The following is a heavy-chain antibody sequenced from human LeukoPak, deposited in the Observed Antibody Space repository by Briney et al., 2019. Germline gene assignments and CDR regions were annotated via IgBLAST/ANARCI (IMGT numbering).Heavy chain of an antibody. Sequence: GGSLRLSCAASGFSFRTHWMSWVRQAPGKGLEWVANIKEDGSEKNYVDSVKGRFTISRDNAKNSLYLRMNSLRAEDTAVYYCARSGSDFDYWGQGTLVTVSS. J-gene: IGHJ4*02. D-gene: IGHD3-10*01. CDR1: GFSFRTHW. CDR3: ARSGSDFDY. V-gene: IGHV3-7*01. CDR2: IKEDGSEK.